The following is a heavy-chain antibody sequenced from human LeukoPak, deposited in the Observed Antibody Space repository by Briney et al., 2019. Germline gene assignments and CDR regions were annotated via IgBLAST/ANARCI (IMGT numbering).Heavy chain of an antibody. CDR3: ARDRNGKGSGSYSSDY. CDR2: IIPIFGTT. CDR1: GGTFSSYA. Sequence: SVKVSCKASGGTFSSYAISWVRQAPGQGLEWMGGIIPIFGTTNYAQKFQGRVTITADKSTSTACMELSSLRSEDTAVYYCARDRNGKGSGSYSSDYWGQGTLVTVSS. V-gene: IGHV1-69*06. D-gene: IGHD3-10*01. J-gene: IGHJ4*02.